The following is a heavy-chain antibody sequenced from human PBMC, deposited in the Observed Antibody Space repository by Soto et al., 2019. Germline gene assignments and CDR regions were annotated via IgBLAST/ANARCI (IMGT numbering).Heavy chain of an antibody. CDR2: ISHGGST. CDR1: GGSINSSYW. Sequence: QVQLQESGPGLVTPTETLSLTCVVSGGSINSSYWWNWVRQPPGKGLEWIGEISHGGSTNFNPSLKSRATISVDKSNNHLSLKLDSVTAADTAVYYCAREVSGIQAFDYWGQGTLVTVSS. V-gene: IGHV4-4*02. CDR3: AREVSGIQAFDY. D-gene: IGHD1-20*01. J-gene: IGHJ4*02.